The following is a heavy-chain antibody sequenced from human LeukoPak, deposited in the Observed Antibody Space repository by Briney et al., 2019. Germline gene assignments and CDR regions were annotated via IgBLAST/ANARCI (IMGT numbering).Heavy chain of an antibody. J-gene: IGHJ2*01. CDR3: ARDPRLGPCSSTSCADWYFDL. D-gene: IGHD2-2*01. Sequence: GGSLRLSCPASGFIFSDYYMYWIRQAPGKGLEWLSYISKSGDTIYYADSVKGRFTISRDNAKNSLYLQMNSLRAEDTAVYYCARDPRLGPCSSTSCADWYFDLWGRGTLVTVSS. V-gene: IGHV3-11*04. CDR1: GFIFSDYY. CDR2: ISKSGDTI.